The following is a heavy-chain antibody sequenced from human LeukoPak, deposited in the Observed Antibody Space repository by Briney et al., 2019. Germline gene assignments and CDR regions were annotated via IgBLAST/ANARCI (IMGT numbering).Heavy chain of an antibody. J-gene: IGHJ4*02. CDR1: GFTFSSYW. Sequence: PGGSLRLSCAASGFTFSSYWMHWVRQAPGKGLEWVSVISGSGANTYYADSVKGRFTISRDNSKNTLYLQVNSLRAEDTAVYYCAKAKSYYSNYDYWGQGTLVTVSS. V-gene: IGHV3-23*01. CDR2: ISGSGANT. CDR3: AKAKSYYSNYDY. D-gene: IGHD4-11*01.